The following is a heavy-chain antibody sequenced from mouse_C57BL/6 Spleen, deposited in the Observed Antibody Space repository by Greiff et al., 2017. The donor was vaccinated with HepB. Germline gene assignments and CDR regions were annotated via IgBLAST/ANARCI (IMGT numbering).Heavy chain of an antibody. Sequence: EVQRVESGGGLVQPKGSLKLSCAASGFSFNTYAMNWVRQAPGKGLEWVARIRSKSNNYATYYADSVKDRFTISRDDSESMLYLQMNNLKTEDTAMYYCVRHHYYYGSSYYYFDYWGQGTTLTVSS. CDR3: VRHHYYYGSSYYYFDY. J-gene: IGHJ2*01. CDR1: GFSFNTYA. D-gene: IGHD1-1*01. V-gene: IGHV10-1*01. CDR2: IRSKSNNYAT.